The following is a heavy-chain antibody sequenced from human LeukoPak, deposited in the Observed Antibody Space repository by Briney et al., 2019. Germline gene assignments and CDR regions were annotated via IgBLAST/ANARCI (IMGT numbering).Heavy chain of an antibody. CDR3: ARGGGTPTTVVTPFAY. CDR2: IYYSGST. V-gene: IGHV4-39*07. J-gene: IGHJ4*02. Sequence: SETLSLTCTASGGSISSSSYYWGWIRQPPGKGLEWIGSIYYSGSTNYSPSLRRRVNKSVDKSKNQFSLQLTSVTAAHTAVYYCARGGGTPTTVVTPFAYWGQGTLVTVSS. CDR1: GGSISSSSYY. D-gene: IGHD4-23*01.